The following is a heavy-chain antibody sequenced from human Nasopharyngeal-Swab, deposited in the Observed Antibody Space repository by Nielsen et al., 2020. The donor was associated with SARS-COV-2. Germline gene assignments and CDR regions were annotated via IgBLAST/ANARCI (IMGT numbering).Heavy chain of an antibody. CDR2: IWFDGRNK. V-gene: IGHV3-33*01. Sequence: GESLKISCAASGFTFSSYGMHWVRQAPGKGLEWVAVIWFDGRNKYYADSAKGRFTISRDNSKNTLHLQMNSLRGEDTAVYYCARDLDYYDNSGYPFDYWGQGTLVTVSS. CDR3: ARDLDYYDNSGYPFDY. J-gene: IGHJ4*02. CDR1: GFTFSSYG. D-gene: IGHD3-22*01.